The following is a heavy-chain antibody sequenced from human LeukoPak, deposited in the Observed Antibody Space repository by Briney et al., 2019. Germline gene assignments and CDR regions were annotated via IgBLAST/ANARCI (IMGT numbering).Heavy chain of an antibody. V-gene: IGHV3-11*01. CDR1: GFTSSDYY. CDR2: ISGSDNSI. CDR3: ARARNGYNDY. J-gene: IGHJ4*02. Sequence: GGSLRLSCAASGFTSSDYYMSWIRQAPGKGLEWISYISGSDNSIYYADSMKGRFTISRDNAKNSLYLQMSSLRDEDTAVYYCARARNGYNDYWGQGTLVTVSS. D-gene: IGHD5-24*01.